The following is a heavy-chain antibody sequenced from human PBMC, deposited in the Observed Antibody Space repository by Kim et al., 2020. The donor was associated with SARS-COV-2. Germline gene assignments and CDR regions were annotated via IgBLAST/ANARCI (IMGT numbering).Heavy chain of an antibody. Sequence: GGSLRLSCAASGFTFSSYSMNWVRQAPGKGLEWVSSISSSSSYIYYADSVKGRFTISRDNAKNSLYLQMNRLRAEDTAVYYCARANPRYYYDSSGSTGIDAFDIWGQGTMVTVSS. D-gene: IGHD3-22*01. V-gene: IGHV3-21*01. CDR1: GFTFSSYS. J-gene: IGHJ3*02. CDR3: ARANPRYYYDSSGSTGIDAFDI. CDR2: ISSSSSYI.